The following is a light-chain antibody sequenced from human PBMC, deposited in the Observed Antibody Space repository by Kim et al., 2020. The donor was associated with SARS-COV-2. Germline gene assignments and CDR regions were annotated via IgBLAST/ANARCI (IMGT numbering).Light chain of an antibody. V-gene: IGKV1-5*03. J-gene: IGKJ2*01. CDR2: KAS. CDR1: QSISNW. Sequence: SASVGDRVTITCRASQSISNWLAGYQQKPGKAPKVLIYKASILQTGVPSRFSGSGSGTDFTLTINSLQPDDFATYYCQQYNSYSSTFGQGTKLEI. CDR3: QQYNSYSST.